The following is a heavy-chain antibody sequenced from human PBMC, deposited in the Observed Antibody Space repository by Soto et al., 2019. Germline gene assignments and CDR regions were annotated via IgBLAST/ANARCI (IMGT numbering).Heavy chain of an antibody. CDR3: ARLYCSSTSCYSVGAFDI. J-gene: IGHJ3*02. Sequence: GGSMRLSCAASGFTFSSYGIHGVRQAPGKVLEWVALIWFEGSDNYYTDSVQGRLTISRDNSKSTLYLQMNSLRAEDTAVYYCARLYCSSTSCYSVGAFDIRGQGTMVTVSS. V-gene: IGHV3-33*01. CDR1: GFTFSSYG. D-gene: IGHD2-2*01. CDR2: IWFEGSDN.